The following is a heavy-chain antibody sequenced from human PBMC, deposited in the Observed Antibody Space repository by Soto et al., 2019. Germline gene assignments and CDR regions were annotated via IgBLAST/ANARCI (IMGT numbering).Heavy chain of an antibody. CDR2: INTDGSNI. Sequence: PGGSLRLSCAASGITFSNYWMHWVRQAPGKGLVWVSRINTDGSNIAYADSVKGRFFISRDNSKNTLYLQMNGLRAEDTAVYYCKKDARPDGFWDFDYWGQGTLVTVSS. J-gene: IGHJ4*02. D-gene: IGHD5-12*01. CDR1: GITFSNYW. V-gene: IGHV3-74*01. CDR3: KKDARPDGFWDFDY.